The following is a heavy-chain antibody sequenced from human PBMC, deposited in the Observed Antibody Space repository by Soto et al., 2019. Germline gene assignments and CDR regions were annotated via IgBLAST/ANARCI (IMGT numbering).Heavy chain of an antibody. V-gene: IGHV1-18*01. D-gene: IGHD4-17*01. CDR3: ARTDSGDYVPPLDY. J-gene: IGHJ4*02. Sequence: QVQLVQSGAEVKKPGASVKVSCKASGYTFSNYGISWVRQAPGQGLEWMGTISVYNGDTNYAQKFQGRVTMTTDTSTSTAHMEVRSLRSDDTAVYYCARTDSGDYVPPLDYGGQGTLVTVSS. CDR2: ISVYNGDT. CDR1: GYTFSNYG.